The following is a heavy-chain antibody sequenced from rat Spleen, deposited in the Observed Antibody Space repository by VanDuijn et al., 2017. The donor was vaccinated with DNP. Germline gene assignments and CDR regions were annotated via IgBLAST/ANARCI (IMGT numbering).Heavy chain of an antibody. V-gene: IGHV3-1*01. J-gene: IGHJ2*01. CDR2: ISYSGNT. Sequence: EVRFQESGPGLVKPSESLSLTCSVTGYSITSNYWGWIRKFPGNQMEWMGYISYSGNTKYNPSLKSRISITRDTSKNQFFLQLNSVSPEDTATYYCARYRITTRDYFDYWGQGVMVTVSS. CDR3: ARYRITTRDYFDY. D-gene: IGHD1-10*01. CDR1: GYSITSNY.